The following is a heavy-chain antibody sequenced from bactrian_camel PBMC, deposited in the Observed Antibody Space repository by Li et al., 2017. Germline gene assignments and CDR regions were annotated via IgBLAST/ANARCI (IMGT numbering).Heavy chain of an antibody. Sequence: HVQLVESGGGSVQFGGSLRLSCVTSGYSDSIRSMAWFRQTPGKEREGVTVIRADGTTNYADSVQGRFIISQDNGKRTLYLQMNSLKSEGTAMYYCAATGWYYNEHGCTFRVTHSSDYNYWGRGTQVTV. CDR1: GYSDSIRS. V-gene: IGHV3S53*01. CDR3: AATGWYYNEHGCTFRVTHSSDYNY. J-gene: IGHJ4*01. CDR2: IRADGTT. D-gene: IGHD4*01.